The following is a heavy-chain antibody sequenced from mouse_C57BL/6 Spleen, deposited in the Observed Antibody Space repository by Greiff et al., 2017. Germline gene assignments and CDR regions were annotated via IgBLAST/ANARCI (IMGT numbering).Heavy chain of an antibody. J-gene: IGHJ4*01. CDR1: GYTFTSYW. CDR2: INPSNGGT. D-gene: IGHD2-1*01. Sequence: QVQLQQPGTELVKPGASVKLSCKASGYTFTSYWMHWVKQRPGQGLEWIGNINPSNGGTNYNEKFKSKATLTVDKSSSTAYMQLSSLTSEDSAVYYCAREEVYYGNPYAMDYWGQGTSVTVSS. V-gene: IGHV1-53*01. CDR3: AREEVYYGNPYAMDY.